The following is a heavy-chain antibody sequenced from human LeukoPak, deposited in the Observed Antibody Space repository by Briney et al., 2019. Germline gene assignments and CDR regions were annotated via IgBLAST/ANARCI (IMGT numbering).Heavy chain of an antibody. CDR1: GYTLTELS. V-gene: IGHV1-24*01. CDR3: ATVPYSSSSGAFDY. Sequence: ASVKVSCKVSGYTLTELSMHWVRQAPGKGLEWMGGFDPEDGETIYAQKFQGRVTMTEDTSTDTAYMELSSLRSEATAVYYCATVPYSSSSGAFDYWGQGTLVTVSS. D-gene: IGHD6-6*01. J-gene: IGHJ4*02. CDR2: FDPEDGET.